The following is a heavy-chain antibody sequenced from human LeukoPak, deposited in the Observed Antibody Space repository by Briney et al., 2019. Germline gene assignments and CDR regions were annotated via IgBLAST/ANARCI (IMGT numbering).Heavy chain of an antibody. CDR3: ARLSIAGQTSQGYDY. CDR2: INPNSGGT. V-gene: IGHV1-2*02. J-gene: IGHJ4*02. D-gene: IGHD6-6*01. Sequence: ASVKVSCKASGYTFTGYYMHWVRQAPGQGLEWMGWINPNSGGTNYAQKFQGRVTMTRDTSISTAYMKLSRLRSDDTAVYYCARLSIAGQTSQGYDYWGQGTLVTVSS. CDR1: GYTFTGYY.